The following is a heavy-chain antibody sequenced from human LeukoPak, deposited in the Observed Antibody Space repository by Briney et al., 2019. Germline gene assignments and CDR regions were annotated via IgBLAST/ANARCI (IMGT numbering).Heavy chain of an antibody. CDR1: GGSISSYY. Sequence: SETLSLTCTVSGGSISSYYWSWIRQPAGKGLEWIGRIYTSGSTNYNPSLKSRVTMSVDTSKNQFSLKLSSVTAADTAAYYCARAPYYYDSSGYYGAFDIWGQGTMVTVSS. CDR2: IYTSGST. V-gene: IGHV4-4*07. CDR3: ARAPYYYDSSGYYGAFDI. J-gene: IGHJ3*02. D-gene: IGHD3-22*01.